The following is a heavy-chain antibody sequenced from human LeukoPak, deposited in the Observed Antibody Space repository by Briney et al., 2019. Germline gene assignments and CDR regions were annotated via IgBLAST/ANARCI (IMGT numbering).Heavy chain of an antibody. D-gene: IGHD4/OR15-4a*01. V-gene: IGHV4-38-2*02. CDR3: ARVEVLTADC. CDR2: IYHSGST. CDR1: GYSISSGYY. Sequence: SETLSLTCTVTGYSISSGYYWGWIRQPPGKGLEWIGSIYHSGSTYYKPSLKSRVTISVDTSKNQFSLKLSSVTAADTAVYYCARVEVLTADCCGQGTLVTVSS. J-gene: IGHJ4*02.